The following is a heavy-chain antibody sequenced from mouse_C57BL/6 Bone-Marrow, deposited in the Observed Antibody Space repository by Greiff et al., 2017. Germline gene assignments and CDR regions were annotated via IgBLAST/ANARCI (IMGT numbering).Heavy chain of an antibody. CDR2: IYPGNSDT. D-gene: IGHD1-1*01. V-gene: IGHV1-5*01. J-gene: IGHJ1*03. CDR3: TREGYYDGSSCHWYFDV. Sequence: VQLQQSGTVLARPGASVKMSCKTSGYTFTSYWMHWVKQRPGQGLEWIGAIYPGNSDTSYNQKFKGKAKLTAVTSASTAYMELSSLTNEDSAVYYCTREGYYDGSSCHWYFDVWGTGTTVTVSS. CDR1: GYTFTSYW.